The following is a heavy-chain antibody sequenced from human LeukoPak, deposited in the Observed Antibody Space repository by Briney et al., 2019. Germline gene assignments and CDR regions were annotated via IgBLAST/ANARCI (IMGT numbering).Heavy chain of an antibody. V-gene: IGHV4-30-2*01. CDR3: ARVGIVGAIYAFDI. J-gene: IGHJ3*02. D-gene: IGHD1-26*01. CDR1: GGSISSGGYH. Sequence: KPSETLSLTCTVSGGSISSGGYHWSWIRQPPGKGLEWIGYIYHSGSTYYNPSLKSRVTISVDRSKNQFSLKLSSVTAADTAVYYCARVGIVGAIYAFDIWGQGTMVTVSS. CDR2: IYHSGST.